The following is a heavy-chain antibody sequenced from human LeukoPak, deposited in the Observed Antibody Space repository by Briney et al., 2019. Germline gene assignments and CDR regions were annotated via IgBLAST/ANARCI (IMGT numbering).Heavy chain of an antibody. J-gene: IGHJ3*02. D-gene: IGHD3-16*01. V-gene: IGHV3-43*02. Sequence: GGSLRLSCAASGFTVSSNYMSWVRQAPGKGLEWVSLIGGDGGNTHYADSVKGRVTISRDNRKNSLYLQMNSLRTEDTALYYCAKAVLGDDAFDIWGRGTMVTVSS. CDR2: IGGDGGNT. CDR1: GFTVSSNY. CDR3: AKAVLGDDAFDI.